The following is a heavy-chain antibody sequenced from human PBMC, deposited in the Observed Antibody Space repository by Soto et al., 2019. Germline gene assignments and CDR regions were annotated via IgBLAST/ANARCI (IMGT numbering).Heavy chain of an antibody. V-gene: IGHV3-30*18. CDR2: ISYDGSNK. Sequence: PGGSLRLSCAASGFTFSSYGMHWVRQAPGKGLEWVAVISYDGSNKYYADSVKGRFTISRDNSKNTLYLQMNSLRAEDTAVYYCAKDSYYCFDYWVQGTLVTVSS. CDR1: GFTFSSYG. D-gene: IGHD1-26*01. J-gene: IGHJ4*02. CDR3: AKDSYYCFDY.